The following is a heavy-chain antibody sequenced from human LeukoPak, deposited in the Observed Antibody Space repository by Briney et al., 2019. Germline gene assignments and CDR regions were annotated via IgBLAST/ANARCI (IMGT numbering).Heavy chain of an antibody. D-gene: IGHD3-3*01. V-gene: IGHV1-46*01. CDR1: GYTITSYY. CDR3: ARVPPNFGVVPYFDY. CDR2: INPSGGST. Sequence: GASVKVSCKASGYTITSYYMHWVRQAPGQGLEWMGIINPSGGSTSYAQKFQGRVTMTRDTSTSTVYMELSSLRSEDTAVYYCARVPPNFGVVPYFDYWGQGTLVTVSS. J-gene: IGHJ4*02.